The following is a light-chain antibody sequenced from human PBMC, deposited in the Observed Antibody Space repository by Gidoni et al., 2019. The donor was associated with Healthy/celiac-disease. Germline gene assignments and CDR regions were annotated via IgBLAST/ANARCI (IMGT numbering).Light chain of an antibody. CDR1: QSISSY. CDR3: QQCYSTPPT. CDR2: AAS. J-gene: IGKJ1*01. V-gene: IGKV1-39*01. Sequence: DIQMTQSPSSLSAPVGDRVTITCRASQSISSYLNWYQQKPGKAPKLLIYAASSLQSGVPSRFSGSGSGTDFTLTISSLQPEDFATYYCQQCYSTPPTFGQGTKVEIK.